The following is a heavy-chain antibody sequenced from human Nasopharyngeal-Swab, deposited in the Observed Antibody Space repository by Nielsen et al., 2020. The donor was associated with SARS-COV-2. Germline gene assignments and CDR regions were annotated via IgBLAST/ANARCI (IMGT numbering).Heavy chain of an antibody. V-gene: IGHV1-24*01. D-gene: IGHD1-26*01. CDR2: FDPEHGET. CDR1: GYTLTELS. CDR3: AITTPLVGAPSWFDP. J-gene: IGHJ5*02. Sequence: ASVKVSCKVSGYTLTELSMHWVRQAPGKGLEWMGGFDPEHGETVYAQKFQGRVTITEDTSTDTAYMELSSLRSEDTAVYYCAITTPLVGAPSWFDPWGQGTLVTVSS.